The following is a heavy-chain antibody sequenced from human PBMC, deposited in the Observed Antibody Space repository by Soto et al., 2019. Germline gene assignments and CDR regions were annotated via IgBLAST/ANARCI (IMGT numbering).Heavy chain of an antibody. D-gene: IGHD4-4*01. CDR3: ARATTVTTSYYFDY. Sequence: EVQLVESGGGQVQPGGSLRLSCAASGFTFSSYSMNWVRQAPGKGLEWVSSISSSSSYIYYADSVKGRFTISRDNAKNSLYLQMNSLRAEDTAVYYCARATTVTTSYYFDYWGQGTLVTVSS. CDR1: GFTFSSYS. J-gene: IGHJ4*02. CDR2: ISSSSSYI. V-gene: IGHV3-21*01.